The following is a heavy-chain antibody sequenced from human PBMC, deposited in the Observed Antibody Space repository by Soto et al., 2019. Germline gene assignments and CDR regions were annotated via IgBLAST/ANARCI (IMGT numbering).Heavy chain of an antibody. D-gene: IGHD3-22*01. CDR1: GFSLSNARMG. V-gene: IGHV2-26*01. Sequence: SGPTLVNPTETLTLTCTVSGFSLSNARMGVSWIRQPPGKALEWLAHIFSNDEKSYSTSLKSRLTISKDTSKSQVVLTMTNMDPVDTATYYCARTYYYDSSWYHDYWGQGTLVTVSS. CDR2: IFSNDEK. J-gene: IGHJ4*02. CDR3: ARTYYYDSSWYHDY.